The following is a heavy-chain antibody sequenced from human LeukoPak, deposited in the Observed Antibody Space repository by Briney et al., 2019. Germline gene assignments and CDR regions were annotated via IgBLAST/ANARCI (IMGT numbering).Heavy chain of an antibody. J-gene: IGHJ3*02. CDR1: GFTFSSYW. Sequence: GGSLRLSCAASGFTFSSYWMSWVRQAPGKGLEWVANIKQDGSEKYYVDSVKGRFTISRDNAKNSLYLQMNSLRAEDTALYHCARTEAAAGTSGAFDIWGQGTMVTVSS. CDR2: IKQDGSEK. D-gene: IGHD6-13*01. CDR3: ARTEAAAGTSGAFDI. V-gene: IGHV3-7*03.